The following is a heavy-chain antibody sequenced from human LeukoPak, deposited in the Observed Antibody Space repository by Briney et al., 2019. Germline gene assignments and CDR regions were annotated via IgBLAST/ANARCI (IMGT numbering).Heavy chain of an antibody. Sequence: GGSLRLSCAASGFTFSSYSMNWVRQAPGKGLEWVGRIKSKTDGCTTDYAAPVKGRFTISRDDAKNTLYLQMNSLKTEDTAVYYCTTDDYDILTGKFDYWGQGTLVTVSS. CDR2: IKSKTDGCTT. V-gene: IGHV3-15*01. J-gene: IGHJ4*02. D-gene: IGHD3-9*01. CDR3: TTDDYDILTGKFDY. CDR1: GFTFSSYS.